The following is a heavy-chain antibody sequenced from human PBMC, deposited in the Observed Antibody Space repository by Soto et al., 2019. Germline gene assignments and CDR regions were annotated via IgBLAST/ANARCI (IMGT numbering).Heavy chain of an antibody. J-gene: IGHJ4*02. D-gene: IGHD4-17*01. Sequence: QVPLVQSGAEVKKPGASVKVSCKASGYTFTSYAMHWVRQAPGQRLEWMGWINAGNGNTKYSQKFQGRVTITRDTSASTAYMELSSLRSEDTAVYYCARDLDYGDVVFDYWGQGTLVTVSS. V-gene: IGHV1-3*01. CDR1: GYTFTSYA. CDR3: ARDLDYGDVVFDY. CDR2: INAGNGNT.